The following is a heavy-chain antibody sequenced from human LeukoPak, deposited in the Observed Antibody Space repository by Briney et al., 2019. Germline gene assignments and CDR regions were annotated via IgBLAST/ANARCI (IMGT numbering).Heavy chain of an antibody. Sequence: PGGSLRLSCAASGFTFSDHYMDWVRQAPGKGLEWVGRTRNKANSYTTEYAASVKGRFTISRDDSKNSLYLQMNSLKTEDTAVYYCARVSGYGDAFDVWGQGTMVTVSS. CDR2: TRNKANSYTT. CDR1: GFTFSDHY. V-gene: IGHV3-72*01. D-gene: IGHD6-13*01. J-gene: IGHJ3*01. CDR3: ARVSGYGDAFDV.